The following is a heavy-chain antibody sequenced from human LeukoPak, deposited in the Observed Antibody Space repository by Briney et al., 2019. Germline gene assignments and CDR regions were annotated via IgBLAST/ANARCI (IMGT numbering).Heavy chain of an antibody. CDR2: LYYSGST. Sequence: SQTLSLTCTVSGGSISSGDYYWSWIRQPPGKGLEWIGYLYYSGSTFYNPSLKSRVTISGDTSKTQFSLKVSSVTAADTAVYYCARLGPMEDFDYWGQGTLVTVSS. CDR3: ARLGPMEDFDY. D-gene: IGHD3/OR15-3a*01. CDR1: GGSISSGDYY. V-gene: IGHV4-30-4*08. J-gene: IGHJ4*02.